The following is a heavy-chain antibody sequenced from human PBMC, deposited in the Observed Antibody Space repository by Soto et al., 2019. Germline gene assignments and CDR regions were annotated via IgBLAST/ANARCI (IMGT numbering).Heavy chain of an antibody. Sequence: EVQLVESGGGLVQPGGSLRLSCAASGFTFSSYWMSWVRQAPGKGLEWVANIKQDGSEKYYVDSVKGRFTISRDNAKNSLYLQMNSLRAEDTAVYYCARDRDDIVVVVAGWDYYYYYMDVWGKGTTVTVSS. CDR3: ARDRDDIVVVVAGWDYYYYYMDV. V-gene: IGHV3-7*01. D-gene: IGHD2-15*01. J-gene: IGHJ6*03. CDR2: IKQDGSEK. CDR1: GFTFSSYW.